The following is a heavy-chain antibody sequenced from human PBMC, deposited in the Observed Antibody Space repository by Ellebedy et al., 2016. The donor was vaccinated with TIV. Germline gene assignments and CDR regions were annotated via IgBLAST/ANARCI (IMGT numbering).Heavy chain of an antibody. V-gene: IGHV4-34*01. CDR3: ARGRRYSESSAYYLDY. CDR2: INHSEST. D-gene: IGHD3-22*01. Sequence: SETLSLXXTVSGGSISSYYWSWIRQPPGKGLEWIGEINHSESTNYNPSLKSRVSISVDTSKNQFSLKVKSLTAADTAVYYCARGRRYSESSAYYLDYWGHGTLVTVSS. CDR1: GGSISSYY. J-gene: IGHJ4*01.